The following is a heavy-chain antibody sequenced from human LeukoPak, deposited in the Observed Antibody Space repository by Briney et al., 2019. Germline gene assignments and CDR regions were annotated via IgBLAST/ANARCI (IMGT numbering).Heavy chain of an antibody. V-gene: IGHV4-59*01. Sequence: SETLSLTCGVSGGSIRSYYWGWLPQPPGKGLEWIGYVYNSGGASYNPSLKSRVTISIHTSKNQFSLKVSSVTPADTAVYYCARGSSGNFDYWGQGTLVTVSS. CDR3: ARGSSGNFDY. CDR2: VYNSGGA. CDR1: GGSIRSYY. D-gene: IGHD6-6*01. J-gene: IGHJ4*02.